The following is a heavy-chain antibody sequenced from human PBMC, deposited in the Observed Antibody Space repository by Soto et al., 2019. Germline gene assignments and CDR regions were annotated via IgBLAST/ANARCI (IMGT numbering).Heavy chain of an antibody. J-gene: IGHJ4*02. CDR1: GGSVTSDDYY. V-gene: IGHV4-31*03. CDR3: ARDRADGDNFAY. Sequence: QVQLQESGPGLVKPSQTLSLTCTVSGGSVTSDDYYWSWIRQHPGKGLEWIGYIYYSGGTYYNPSLESRATISADTSKNQFSLKLSSVTAADTAVYYCARDRADGDNFAYWGQGTLVTVSP. CDR2: IYYSGGT.